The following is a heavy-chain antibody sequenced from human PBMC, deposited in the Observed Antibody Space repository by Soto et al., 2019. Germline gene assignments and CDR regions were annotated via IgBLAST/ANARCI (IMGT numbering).Heavy chain of an antibody. V-gene: IGHV3-30*18. Sequence: QVQLVESGGGVVQPGRSLRLSCAASGFTFSSYGMHWVRQAPGKGLEWVAVISYDGSNKYYADSVKGRFTISRDNSKNTLYLQMNSLRAEDTAVYYCAKGHIVVVTADLFDYWDQGTLVTVSS. J-gene: IGHJ4*02. D-gene: IGHD2-21*02. CDR1: GFTFSSYG. CDR2: ISYDGSNK. CDR3: AKGHIVVVTADLFDY.